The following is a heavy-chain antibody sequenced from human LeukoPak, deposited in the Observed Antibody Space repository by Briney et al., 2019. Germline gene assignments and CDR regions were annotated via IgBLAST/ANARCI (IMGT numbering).Heavy chain of an antibody. V-gene: IGHV4-59*01. D-gene: IGHD2-21*02. CDR1: GGSISSYY. CDR3: AGALECGGDCYSEYNWFDP. Sequence: SETLSLTCAVSGGSISSYYWSWIRQPPGKGLEWIGYIYYSGSTNYNPSLKSRVTISVDTSKNQFSLKLSSVTAADTAVYYCAGALECGGDCYSEYNWFDPWGQGTLVTVSS. CDR2: IYYSGST. J-gene: IGHJ5*02.